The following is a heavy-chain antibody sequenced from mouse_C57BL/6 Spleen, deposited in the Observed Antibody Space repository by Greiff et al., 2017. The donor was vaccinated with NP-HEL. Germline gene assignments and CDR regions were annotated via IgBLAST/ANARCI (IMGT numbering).Heavy chain of an antibody. CDR3: ARRYYDGSSYVEVGYFDV. V-gene: IGHV1-64*01. CDR2: ILPNSGSP. J-gene: IGHJ1*03. CDR1: GYTFTSDW. D-gene: IGHD1-1*01. Sequence: QVQLQQPGAELVKPGASVKLSCKASGYTFTSDWMRWVKQRPGQGLEWIGMILPNSGSPNYNEKFTSKATLTGDKSASTAYMHLSSLTSEDSAVYYCARRYYDGSSYVEVGYFDVWGTGTTVTGSS.